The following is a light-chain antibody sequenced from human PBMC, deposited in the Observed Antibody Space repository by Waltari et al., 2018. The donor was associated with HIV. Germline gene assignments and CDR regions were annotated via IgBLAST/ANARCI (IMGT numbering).Light chain of an antibody. Sequence: QSALTQPASVSGSPGQSITISCTGTSTDVGNFNLVSWYQQYPGQAAKLLIYEVTKRPSGASNRFSASKSGNTASLTISGLRAEDEADYYCYAYSDTSSSYVFGTGTKVTVL. V-gene: IGLV2-23*02. CDR3: YAYSDTSSSYV. CDR1: STDVGNFNL. CDR2: EVT. J-gene: IGLJ1*01.